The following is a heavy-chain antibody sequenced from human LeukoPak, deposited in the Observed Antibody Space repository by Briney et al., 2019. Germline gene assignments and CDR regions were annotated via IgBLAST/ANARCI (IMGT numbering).Heavy chain of an antibody. V-gene: IGHV3-15*01. CDR3: TTDRGYSYGFDWFDP. CDR1: GFTFSNAW. J-gene: IGHJ5*02. D-gene: IGHD5-18*01. Sequence: GGSLRLSCAASGFTFSNAWMCWVRQAPGKGLEWVGRIKSKTDGGTTDYAAPVKGRFTISRDDSKNTLYLQMNSLKTEDTAVYYCTTDRGYSYGFDWFDPWGQGTLVTVSS. CDR2: IKSKTDGGTT.